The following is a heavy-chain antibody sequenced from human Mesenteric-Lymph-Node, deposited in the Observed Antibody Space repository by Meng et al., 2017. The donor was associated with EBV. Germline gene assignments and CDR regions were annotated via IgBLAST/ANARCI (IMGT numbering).Heavy chain of an antibody. CDR2: ISATGGAA. D-gene: IGHD1-26*01. CDR1: GFTFSTYA. J-gene: IGHJ4*02. CDR3: VREGSGSYWLDY. V-gene: IGHV3-23*01. Sequence: ELQVLESGGDGVHPGGSLRLSCAASGFTFSTYAMAWVRQAPGKGLDWVSTISATGGAAYYTDSVKGRFTISRDNSKNTLYLHMNSLRAEDTALYYCVREGSGSYWLDYWGQGTLVTVAS.